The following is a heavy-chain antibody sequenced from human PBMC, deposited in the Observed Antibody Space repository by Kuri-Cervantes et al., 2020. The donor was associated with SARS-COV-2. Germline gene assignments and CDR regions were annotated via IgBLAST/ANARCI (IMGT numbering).Heavy chain of an antibody. Sequence: ASVKVSCKTSGYTFTSYYIHWVRQAPGQGLEWMGIINPSGGSTSYAQKFQGRVTMTRDTSTSTVYMELSSLRSEDTAVYYCARDPRLELPMDVWGQGTTVTVSS. CDR2: INPSGGST. CDR3: ARDPRLELPMDV. J-gene: IGHJ6*02. D-gene: IGHD1-7*01. V-gene: IGHV1-46*01. CDR1: GYTFTSYY.